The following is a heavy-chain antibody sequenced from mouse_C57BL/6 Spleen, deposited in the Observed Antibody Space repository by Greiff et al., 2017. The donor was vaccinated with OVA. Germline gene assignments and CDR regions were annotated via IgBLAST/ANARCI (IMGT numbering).Heavy chain of an antibody. CDR1: GFTFSDYY. Sequence: EVKLMESEGGLVQPGSSMKLSCTASGFTFSDYYMAWVRQVPEKGLEWVANINYDGSSTYYLDSLKSRFIISRDNAKNILYLQMSSLKSEDTATYYCARGYYGNYGWYFDVWGTGTTVTVSS. D-gene: IGHD2-1*01. CDR2: INYDGSST. V-gene: IGHV5-16*01. CDR3: ARGYYGNYGWYFDV. J-gene: IGHJ1*03.